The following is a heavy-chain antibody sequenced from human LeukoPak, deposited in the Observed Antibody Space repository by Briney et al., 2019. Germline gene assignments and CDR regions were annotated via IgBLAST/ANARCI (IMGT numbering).Heavy chain of an antibody. V-gene: IGHV3-23*01. J-gene: IGHJ1*01. D-gene: IGHD2-21*02. CDR1: GFTFSSYA. Sequence: PGGSLRLSCAASGFTFSSYAMSWVRQAPGKGLEWVSAISGSGGSTYYADSVKGRFTISRDNSKNTLYLQMNSLRAEDTAVYYCAKTPTDIPGRGYFQHWGQGTLVTVSS. CDR3: AKTPTDIPGRGYFQH. CDR2: ISGSGGST.